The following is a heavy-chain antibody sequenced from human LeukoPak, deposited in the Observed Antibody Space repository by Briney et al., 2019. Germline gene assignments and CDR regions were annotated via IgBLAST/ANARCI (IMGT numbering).Heavy chain of an antibody. D-gene: IGHD3-22*01. Sequence: GGSLRVSCAASGFTFSSYAMHWVRQAPGKGLEWVAVISYDGSNKYYADSVKGRFTISRDNSKNTLYLQMNSLRAEDTAVYYCARVSPDYDSSGHLGYWGQGTLVTVSS. CDR1: GFTFSSYA. J-gene: IGHJ4*02. CDR2: ISYDGSNK. CDR3: ARVSPDYDSSGHLGY. V-gene: IGHV3-30-3*01.